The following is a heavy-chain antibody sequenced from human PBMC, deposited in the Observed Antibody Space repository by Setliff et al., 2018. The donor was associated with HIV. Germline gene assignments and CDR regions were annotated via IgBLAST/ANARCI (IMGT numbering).Heavy chain of an antibody. J-gene: IGHJ4*02. CDR1: GFMFTSYA. D-gene: IGHD6-13*01. V-gene: IGHV3-23*01. CDR3: AREDSSWYGSLDY. CDR2: IRGSGDTT. Sequence: GGSLRLSCAASGFMFTSYAMTWVRQAPGKGLEWVSTIRGSGDTTHYADFVKGRFTISRDNSENTLYLQMNSLRAEDMAVYYCAREDSSWYGSLDYWGQGTPVTV.